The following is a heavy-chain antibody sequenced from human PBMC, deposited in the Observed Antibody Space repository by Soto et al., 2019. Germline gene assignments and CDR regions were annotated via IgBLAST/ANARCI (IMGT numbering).Heavy chain of an antibody. Sequence: QVQLVQSGAEVKKPGAPVKVSCKTSGYTFTTYAIHWVRQAPGQRLEWMGWINTVNGDTKYSQKFQGRITSTRDTSAATVYMELSSLTSEDTAVYYCSTWAQLGFDYWGQGTLVTVSS. D-gene: IGHD1-1*01. CDR2: INTVNGDT. CDR1: GYTFTTYA. V-gene: IGHV1-3*04. CDR3: STWAQLGFDY. J-gene: IGHJ4*02.